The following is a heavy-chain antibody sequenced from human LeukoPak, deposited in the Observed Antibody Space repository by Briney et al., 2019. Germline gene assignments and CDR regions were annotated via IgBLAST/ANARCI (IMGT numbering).Heavy chain of an antibody. CDR1: AFTFSSYS. J-gene: IGHJ4*02. Sequence: GGSLRLSCAASAFTFSSYSMNWVRQAPGKGLEWVAVISYDGSNKYYADSVKGRFTISRDNSKNTLYLQMNSLRAEDTAVYYCAKGPDYGDYFDYWGQGTLVTVSS. CDR3: AKGPDYGDYFDY. V-gene: IGHV3-30*18. CDR2: ISYDGSNK. D-gene: IGHD4-17*01.